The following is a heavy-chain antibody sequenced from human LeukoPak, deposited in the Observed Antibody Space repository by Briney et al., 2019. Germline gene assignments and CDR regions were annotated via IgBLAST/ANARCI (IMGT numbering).Heavy chain of an antibody. CDR1: GFTFSSYG. CDR2: ISYDGSNK. D-gene: IGHD6-13*01. CDR3: AKDMVAAAGYFDY. V-gene: IGHV3-30*18. J-gene: IGHJ4*02. Sequence: PGRSLRLSCAASGFTFSSYGMHWVRQAPGKGLEWVAVISYDGSNKYYADSVKGRFTISRDNSKNTLYLQMNSLRAEDTAVYYCAKDMVAAAGYFDYWGQGTLVTVSS.